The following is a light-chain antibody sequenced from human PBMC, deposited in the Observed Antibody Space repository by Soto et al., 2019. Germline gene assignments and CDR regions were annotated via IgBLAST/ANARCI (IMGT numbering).Light chain of an antibody. CDR1: GSNIGAGYD. V-gene: IGLV1-40*01. CDR3: QSFDSSLSGSV. CDR2: SNS. Sequence: QSVLTQPPSVSGAPGQRVTISCTGTGSNIGAGYDVHWYQQLPGTAPKLLMFSNSNRPSGVPVRFSASKSDTSASLAITGLRAEDEADYYCQSFDSSLSGSVFGGGTKLTVL. J-gene: IGLJ3*02.